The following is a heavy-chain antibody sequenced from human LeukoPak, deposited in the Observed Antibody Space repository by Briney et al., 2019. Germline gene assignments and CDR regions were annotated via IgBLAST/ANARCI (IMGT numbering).Heavy chain of an antibody. CDR1: GGSFSGYY. CDR3: ARVHMVRGVIYNWFDP. Sequence: PSETLSLTCAVYGGSFSGYYWSWIRQPPGKGLEWIGEINHSGSTNYNPSLKSRVTISVDTSKNQFSLKLSSVTAADTAVHYCARVHMVRGVIYNWFDPWGQGTLVTVSS. CDR2: INHSGST. V-gene: IGHV4-34*01. D-gene: IGHD3-10*01. J-gene: IGHJ5*02.